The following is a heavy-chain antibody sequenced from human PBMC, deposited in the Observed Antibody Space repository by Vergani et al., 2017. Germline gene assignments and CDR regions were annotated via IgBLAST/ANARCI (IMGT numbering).Heavy chain of an antibody. CDR3: ARDLPYGVAAAGTGSNY. D-gene: IGHD6-13*01. V-gene: IGHV4-31*03. J-gene: IGHJ4*02. CDR1: GGSISSGGYY. Sequence: QVQLQESGPGLVKSSQTLSITCTVPGGSISSGGYYWSWIRQKPGKGLEWIGYFYYCGNTYYNPSLKSRVTISVDTSKNQFSLKLSSVTAADTAVYYCARDLPYGVAAAGTGSNYWGQGTLVTVSS. CDR2: FYYCGNT.